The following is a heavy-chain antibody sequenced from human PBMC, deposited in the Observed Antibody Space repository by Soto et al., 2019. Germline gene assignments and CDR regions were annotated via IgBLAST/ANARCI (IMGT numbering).Heavy chain of an antibody. J-gene: IGHJ4*02. V-gene: IGHV3-48*01. CDR3: ARDIDG. D-gene: IGHD2-15*01. Sequence: EVQVVESGGGLVQPGGSLRLSCAASGFTFSSYSMNWARQAPGKGLEWVSYISSSSSTKFYADSEKSRFTISRDNARNSLYLQMNSLRAEDTAVYYCARDIDGGGQGTLVTVSS. CDR1: GFTFSSYS. CDR2: ISSSSSTK.